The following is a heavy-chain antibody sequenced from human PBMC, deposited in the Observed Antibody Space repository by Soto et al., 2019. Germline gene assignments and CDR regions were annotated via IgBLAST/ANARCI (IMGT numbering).Heavy chain of an antibody. CDR1: GCSISSYY. J-gene: IGHJ4*02. CDR2: IYYSGST. CDR3: ARTYDGSGPNSGGYGFDI. D-gene: IGHD3-22*01. Sequence: SETLSLTCSVSGCSISSYYWSWIRQPPGKGLEWIAYIYYSGSTSYNPSLKSRVSISLDTSKNQFSLKLSSVTAADTAAYYCARTYDGSGPNSGGYGFDIWGQGTLVTVSS. V-gene: IGHV4-59*01.